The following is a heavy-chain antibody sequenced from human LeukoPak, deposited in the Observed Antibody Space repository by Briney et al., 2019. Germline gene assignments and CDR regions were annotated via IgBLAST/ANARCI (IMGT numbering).Heavy chain of an antibody. J-gene: IGHJ4*02. CDR2: ISGSGGST. CDR3: AKDTDSDYYDSSGYNY. D-gene: IGHD3-22*01. CDR1: GFTFSSYA. Sequence: GGSLRLSCAASGFTFSSYAMSWARQAPGKGLEWVSAISGSGGSTYYADSVKGRFTISRDNSKNTLYLQMNSLRAEDTAVYYCAKDTDSDYYDSSGYNYWGQGTLVTVSS. V-gene: IGHV3-23*01.